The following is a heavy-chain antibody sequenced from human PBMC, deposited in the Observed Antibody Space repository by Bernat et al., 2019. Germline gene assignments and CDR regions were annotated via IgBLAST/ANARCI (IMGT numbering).Heavy chain of an antibody. CDR1: GYTFTSYY. D-gene: IGHD2-21*02. CDR3: ARAPLAYCGGDCYSVFGY. Sequence: QVQLVQSGAEVKKSGASVKVSCKASGYTFTSYYMHWVRQAPGQGLEWMGIINPSGGSTSYAQKFQGRVTMTRDTSTSTVYMELSSLRSEDTAVYYCARAPLAYCGGDCYSVFGYWGQGTLVTVSS. V-gene: IGHV1-46*01. CDR2: INPSGGST. J-gene: IGHJ4*02.